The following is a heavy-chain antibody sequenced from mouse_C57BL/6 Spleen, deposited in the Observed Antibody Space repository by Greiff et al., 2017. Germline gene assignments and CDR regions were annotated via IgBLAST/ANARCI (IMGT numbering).Heavy chain of an antibody. V-gene: IGHV1-53*01. CDR1: GYTFTSYW. CDR3: ARDDGYYSAWFAY. Sequence: QVQLKQPGTELVKPGASVKLSCKASGYTFTSYWMHWVKQRPGQGLEWIGNINPSNGGTNYNEKFKSKATLTVDKSSSTAYMQLSSLTSEDSAVYYCARDDGYYSAWFAYWGQGTLVTVSA. CDR2: INPSNGGT. J-gene: IGHJ3*01. D-gene: IGHD2-3*01.